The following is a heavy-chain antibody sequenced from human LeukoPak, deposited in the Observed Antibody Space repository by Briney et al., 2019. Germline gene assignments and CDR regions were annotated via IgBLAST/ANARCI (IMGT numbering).Heavy chain of an antibody. CDR1: GFTFSSYA. CDR2: ISDSGGS. Sequence: PGGSLRLSCAAAGFTFSSYAMNWVRQAPGKGLEWVSGISDSGGSTDSVKRRFTISRDNSKNTLYLQMNSLRAEDSAVYYCAKGTTAAPYYYYYSMDVWGQGTTVTVSS. V-gene: IGHV3-23*01. CDR3: AKGTTAAPYYYYYSMDV. J-gene: IGHJ6*01. D-gene: IGHD1-1*01.